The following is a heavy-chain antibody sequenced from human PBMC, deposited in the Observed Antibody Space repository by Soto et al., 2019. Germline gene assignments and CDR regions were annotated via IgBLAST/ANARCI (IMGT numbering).Heavy chain of an antibody. Sequence: GGSLRLSCAASGFTFTSYGMHWVRQAPGKGLEWMALILHDGSAEYYADSVKGRFTISRDNSKSTLYLQMNSLRAEDTAVYYCARSRDGYSFYFYYGMDVWGQG. CDR3: ARSRDGYSFYFYYGMDV. CDR1: GFTFTSYG. J-gene: IGHJ6*02. V-gene: IGHV3-30*03. D-gene: IGHD4-4*01. CDR2: ILHDGSAE.